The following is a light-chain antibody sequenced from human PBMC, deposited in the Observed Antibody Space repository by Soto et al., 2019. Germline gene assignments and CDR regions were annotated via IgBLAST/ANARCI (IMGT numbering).Light chain of an antibody. V-gene: IGKV3-11*01. CDR1: QSVSSY. J-gene: IGKJ2*01. CDR3: QQRNNWRLSYT. Sequence: EIVLTQSPATPSLSPGERATLSCRGSQSVSSYLAWYQQKPGQAPRLLIYDASNRATGIPARFSGSGSGTDFTLTLSSLELENFAVYYCQQRNNWRLSYTFGQGTKLEIK. CDR2: DAS.